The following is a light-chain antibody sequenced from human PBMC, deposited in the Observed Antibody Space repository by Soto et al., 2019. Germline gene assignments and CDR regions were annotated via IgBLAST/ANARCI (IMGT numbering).Light chain of an antibody. V-gene: IGKV3-11*01. CDR2: DAA. CDR1: QIVSSF. Sequence: EIVLKQSPATLPLHPGERATLSCRASQIVSSFLASYIQNPGQAPGLLLYDAADRATGLPAWFSGSGSGTDFTLAISHPKPEELAVYYCQQRSHLPLCAFSQETKVDIK. CDR3: QQRSHLPLCA. J-gene: IGKJ2*02.